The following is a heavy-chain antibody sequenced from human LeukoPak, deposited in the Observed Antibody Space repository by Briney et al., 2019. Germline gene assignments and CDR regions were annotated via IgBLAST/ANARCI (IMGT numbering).Heavy chain of an antibody. J-gene: IGHJ4*02. CDR2: IYSGGST. CDR3: ARRAGDYSHPYDY. Sequence: GGSLRLSCAASGFTVSSNCMSWVRQAPGKGLEWVSFIYSGGSTYYEDSVKGRFTISRDNSKNTLYLQMNGLRAEDTAVYYCARRAGDYSHPYDYWGQGTLVTVSS. CDR1: GFTVSSNC. V-gene: IGHV3-53*01. D-gene: IGHD3-22*01.